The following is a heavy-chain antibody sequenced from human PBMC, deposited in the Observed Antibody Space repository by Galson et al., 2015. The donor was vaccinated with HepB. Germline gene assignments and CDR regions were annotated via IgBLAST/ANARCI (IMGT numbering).Heavy chain of an antibody. CDR2: ISYDRSNK. CDR1: GFTFSSYA. CDR3: ARDHCGGDCYNLNFDY. J-gene: IGHJ4*02. D-gene: IGHD2-21*01. V-gene: IGHV3-30-3*01. Sequence: SLRLSCAASGFTFSSYAMHWVRQAPGKGLEWVAVISYDRSNKYYADSVKGRFTISRDNSKNTLYLQMNSLRAEDTAVYYCARDHCGGDCYNLNFDYWGQGTLVTVSS.